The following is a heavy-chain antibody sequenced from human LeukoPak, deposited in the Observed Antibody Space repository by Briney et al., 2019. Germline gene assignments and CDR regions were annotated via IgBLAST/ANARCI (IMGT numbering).Heavy chain of an antibody. D-gene: IGHD5-18*01. Sequence: SETLSLTCTVSGGSISSGSYYWSWIRQPAGKGLEWIGRIYTSGSTNYNPSLKSRVAISVDTSKNQFSLKLSSVTAADTAVYYCAREVRGYSYGYRPTELYWYIDVWGRGTLVTVSS. CDR1: GGSISSGSYY. CDR2: IYTSGST. V-gene: IGHV4-61*02. J-gene: IGHJ2*01. CDR3: AREVRGYSYGYRPTELYWYIDV.